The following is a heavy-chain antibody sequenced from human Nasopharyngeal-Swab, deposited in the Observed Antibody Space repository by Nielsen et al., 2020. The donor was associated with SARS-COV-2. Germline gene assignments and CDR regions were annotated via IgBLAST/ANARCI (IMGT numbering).Heavy chain of an antibody. CDR3: ARQIPEIRYYYYYMDV. Sequence: WILSPQGRGLEWIGSIYYSGSTYYNPSLKSRVTISVDTSKNQFSLKLSSVTAADTAVYYCARQIPEIRYYYYYMDVWGKGATVTVSS. D-gene: IGHD1-14*01. J-gene: IGHJ6*03. V-gene: IGHV4-39*01. CDR2: IYYSGST.